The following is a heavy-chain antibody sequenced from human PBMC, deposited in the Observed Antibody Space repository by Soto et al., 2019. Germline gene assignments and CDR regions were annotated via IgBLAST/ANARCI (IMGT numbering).Heavy chain of an antibody. V-gene: IGHV3-23*01. J-gene: IGHJ5*02. D-gene: IGHD1-1*01. CDR3: AKDRWNDPVSWFDP. Sequence: EVQLLESGGGLVQPGGSLRLSCAASGFTFSSYAMSWVRQAPGKGLERVSGISGSGGSTYYADSVKGRFNISRYNSKNKLYLQMNSLRAEDKAVYYCAKDRWNDPVSWFDPWGQGTLVTVSS. CDR2: ISGSGGST. CDR1: GFTFSSYA.